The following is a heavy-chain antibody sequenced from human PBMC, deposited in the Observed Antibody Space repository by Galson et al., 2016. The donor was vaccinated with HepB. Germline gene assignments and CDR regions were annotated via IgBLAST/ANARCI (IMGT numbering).Heavy chain of an antibody. CDR2: INHSGST. V-gene: IGHV4-34*01. J-gene: IGHJ6*02. CDR1: GGSFSGYY. D-gene: IGHD6-13*01. Sequence: ETLSLTCAVHGGSFSGYYWSWIRQPPGKGLEWIGEINHSGSTNYNPSLKSRVTISVDTSKNHFSLKLRSVPAADAAVYYCARAIRGVLASADVYGLDVWGQGTTVTVSS. CDR3: ARAIRGVLASADVYGLDV.